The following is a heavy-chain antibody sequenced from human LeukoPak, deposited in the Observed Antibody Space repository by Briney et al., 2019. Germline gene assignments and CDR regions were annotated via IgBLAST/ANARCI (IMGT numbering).Heavy chain of an antibody. CDR3: AKGIYSSSWTTFDY. J-gene: IGHJ4*02. Sequence: GGSLRLSCAASGFTFSDHFMTWIRQAPGKELEWISYISGSGATYYADSVKGRFTISRDNAQNSLWLQMNSLRAEDTAVYYCAKGIYSSSWTTFDYWGQGTLVTVSS. CDR2: ISGSGAT. D-gene: IGHD6-13*01. CDR1: GFTFSDHF. V-gene: IGHV3-11*01.